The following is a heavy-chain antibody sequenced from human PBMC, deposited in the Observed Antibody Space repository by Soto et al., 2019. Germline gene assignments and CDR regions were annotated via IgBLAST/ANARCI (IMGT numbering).Heavy chain of an antibody. CDR1: GFTFTRYS. Sequence: VGSLRLSCAASGFTFTRYSMNWVRQAPGKGLEWVSSISSTTNYIYYGDSMKGRFTVSRDNAKNSLYLEMNSLRAEDTAVYYCARESEDLTSKFDYWGQGTLVTVSS. V-gene: IGHV3-21*06. CDR3: ARESEDLTSKFDY. J-gene: IGHJ4*02. CDR2: ISSTTNYI.